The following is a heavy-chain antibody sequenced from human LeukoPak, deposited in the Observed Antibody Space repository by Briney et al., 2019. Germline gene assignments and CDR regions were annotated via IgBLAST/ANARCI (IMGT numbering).Heavy chain of an antibody. V-gene: IGHV4-4*07. CDR1: GGSISSYY. J-gene: IGHJ4*02. Sequence: SETLSLTCTVSGGSISSYYWSWIRQPAGKGLEWIGRIYISGSTNYNPSLRGRVTMSVDTSKNQFSLKLSSVTAADTAVYYCARDRGTWNDDGFDYWGQGTLVTVSS. CDR2: IYISGST. D-gene: IGHD1-1*01. CDR3: ARDRGTWNDDGFDY.